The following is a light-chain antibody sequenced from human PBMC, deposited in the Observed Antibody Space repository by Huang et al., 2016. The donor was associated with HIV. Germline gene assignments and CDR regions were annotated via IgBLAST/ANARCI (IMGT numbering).Light chain of an antibody. Sequence: DIQMTQSPSTLSASVGDRVTTICRASQSVRSWLAWYQQKPGKAPKLLIYQASTLQNGVPSRFSGSGSGTEFTLTISSLQPDDFATYYCQQYSSYIQWTFGQGTKVEI. CDR1: QSVRSW. CDR2: QAS. CDR3: QQYSSYIQWT. J-gene: IGKJ1*01. V-gene: IGKV1-5*03.